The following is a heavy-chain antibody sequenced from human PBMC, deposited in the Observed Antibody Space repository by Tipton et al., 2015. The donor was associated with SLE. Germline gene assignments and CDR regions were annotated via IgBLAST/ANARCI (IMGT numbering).Heavy chain of an antibody. V-gene: IGHV1-2*02. D-gene: IGHD3-16*01. CDR2: INPNSGGT. CDR1: GYTFTGYY. Sequence: QLVQSGAEVKKPGASVKVSCKASGYTFTGYYMHWVRQAPGQGLEWMGWINPNSGGTKYEQKFQGRVTMTRDTSISTTYMELSGLRSDDTAVYYCARDLWGAVSLFDPWGQGTLVTVSS. CDR3: ARDLWGAVSLFDP. J-gene: IGHJ5*02.